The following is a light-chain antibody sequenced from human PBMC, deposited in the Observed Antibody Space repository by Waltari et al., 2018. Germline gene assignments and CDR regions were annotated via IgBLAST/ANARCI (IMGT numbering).Light chain of an antibody. J-gene: IGKJ4*01. Sequence: IVMTQSPDSLAVSLGERATLNCKSSQTVLYSSNNKNYLAWYQKKPRQPPKLLIYWASTRESGVPDRFSGSGSGTDFTLTISSLQAEDVAVYYCQQYYNTPLTFGGGTKVEIK. CDR2: WAS. CDR3: QQYYNTPLT. V-gene: IGKV4-1*01. CDR1: QTVLYSSNNKNY.